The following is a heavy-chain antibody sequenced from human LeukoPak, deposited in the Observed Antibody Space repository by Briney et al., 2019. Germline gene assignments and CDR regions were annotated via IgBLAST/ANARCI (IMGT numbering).Heavy chain of an antibody. CDR3: ASGSGRYLTPYYYMDV. J-gene: IGHJ6*03. CDR1: GFTVSSNY. CDR2: IYSGGST. V-gene: IGHV3-53*01. D-gene: IGHD3-10*01. Sequence: PGGSLRLSCAASGFTVSSNYLSWVRQAPGKGLEWVSVIYSGGSTYYADSVKGRFTISRDNSKNTLYLQMNSLRAEDTAVYYCASGSGRYLTPYYYMDVWGTGTTVTVSS.